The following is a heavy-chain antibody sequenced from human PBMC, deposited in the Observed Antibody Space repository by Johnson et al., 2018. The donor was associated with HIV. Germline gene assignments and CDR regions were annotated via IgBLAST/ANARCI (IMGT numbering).Heavy chain of an antibody. CDR2: ITTDGRGT. D-gene: IGHD6-13*01. CDR3: ARGPGYGSSWYVNTDAFDI. CDR1: GFTFSDHW. V-gene: IGHV3-74*01. J-gene: IGHJ3*02. Sequence: VQLVESGGGLVQPGGSLKLSCAASGFTFSDHWMYWVRQAPGKGLVWVSRITTDGRGTNSADSVRGRFNIARDDAKNTLYLQMNSLRAEDTALYYCARGPGYGSSWYVNTDAFDIWGQGTLVTVSS.